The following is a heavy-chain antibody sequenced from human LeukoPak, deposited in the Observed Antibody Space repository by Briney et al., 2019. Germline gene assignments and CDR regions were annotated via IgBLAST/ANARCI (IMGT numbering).Heavy chain of an antibody. CDR1: GYTFTGYY. J-gene: IGHJ2*01. D-gene: IGHD2-21*02. V-gene: IGHV1-2*02. Sequence: ASVKVSCKASGYTFTGYYMHWVRQAPGQGLEWMGWINPNSGGTNYAQKFQGRVTMTRDTSISTAYMELSRLRSDDTAVYYCARSPRRPDCTTAPCRPDWYFDLWGRGTLVTVSS. CDR3: ARSPRRPDCTTAPCRPDWYFDL. CDR2: INPNSGGT.